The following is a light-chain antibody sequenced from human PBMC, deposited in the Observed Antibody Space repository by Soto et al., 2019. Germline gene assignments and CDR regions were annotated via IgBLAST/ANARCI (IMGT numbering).Light chain of an antibody. CDR3: QQYNNWPRT. CDR1: PSVSSN. CDR2: GAS. V-gene: IGKV3-15*01. J-gene: IGKJ1*01. Sequence: IVMTHSPATLSVSPGAKATLSCRASPSVSSNLAWYQQTPGQAPRLLIYGASTRATGIPARFSGSGSGTEFTLTISSLQSEDFAVYYCQQYNNWPRTFGQRTKVDI.